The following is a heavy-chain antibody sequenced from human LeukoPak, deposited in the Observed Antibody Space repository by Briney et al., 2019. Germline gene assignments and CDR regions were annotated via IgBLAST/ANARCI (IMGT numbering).Heavy chain of an antibody. CDR1: GFTFSSYG. CDR3: ASSPSGYWWNFDC. D-gene: IGHD3-22*01. Sequence: GRSLRLSCAASGFTFSSYGMHWVRQAPGKGLEWVAVIWYDGSNKYYADSVKGRFTISRDNSKNTLYLQMNSLRAEDTAVYYCASSPSGYWWNFDCWGQGTLVTVSS. CDR2: IWYDGSNK. J-gene: IGHJ4*02. V-gene: IGHV3-33*01.